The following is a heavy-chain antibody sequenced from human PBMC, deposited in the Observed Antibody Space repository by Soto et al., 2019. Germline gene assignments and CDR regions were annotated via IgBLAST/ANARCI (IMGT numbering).Heavy chain of an antibody. D-gene: IGHD5-18*01. CDR3: ARHFRYRLSPGMDV. J-gene: IGHJ6*02. Sequence: PGESLRISCKGSGYRFTSYWINWVRQMPGKGLEWMGRIDPDESYTNYSPSFQGHVTISVDKSINTAYLQWSSLRASDTAMYYYARHFRYRLSPGMDVWGQGTTVTVSS. V-gene: IGHV5-10-1*01. CDR2: IDPDESYT. CDR1: GYRFTSYW.